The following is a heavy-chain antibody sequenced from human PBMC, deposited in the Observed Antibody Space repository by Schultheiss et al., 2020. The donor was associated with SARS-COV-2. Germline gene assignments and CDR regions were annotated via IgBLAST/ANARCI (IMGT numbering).Heavy chain of an antibody. J-gene: IGHJ4*02. CDR1: GGSVTSASDH. CDR3: AKAGTYGSGIYDF. D-gene: IGHD3-10*01. V-gene: IGHV3-11*01. Sequence: GGSLRLSCTVSGGSVTSASDHWSWIRQPPGKGLEWVSYISSSGSTIYYADSVKGRFTISRDNSKNTLYLQMNSLAAEDTALYYCAKAGTYGSGIYDFWGQGTLLTVSS. CDR2: ISSSGSTI.